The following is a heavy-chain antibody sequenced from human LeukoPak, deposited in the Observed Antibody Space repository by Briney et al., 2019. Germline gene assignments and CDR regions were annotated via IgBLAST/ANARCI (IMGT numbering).Heavy chain of an antibody. Sequence: GGSLRLSCAASGFTFSNYWMSWVRQAPGKGLEWVANIKQDRSEKYYVDSVKGRFTISRDNAKNSLYLQMNSLRAEDTAVYHCAKGDQWLSDIFDGWGQGTLVTVSS. CDR3: AKGDQWLSDIFDG. CDR1: GFTFSNYW. V-gene: IGHV3-7*03. CDR2: IKQDRSEK. J-gene: IGHJ4*02. D-gene: IGHD5-12*01.